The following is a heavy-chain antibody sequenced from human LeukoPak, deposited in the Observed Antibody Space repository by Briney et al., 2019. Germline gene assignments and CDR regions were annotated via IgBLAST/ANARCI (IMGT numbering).Heavy chain of an antibody. CDR3: GRGGSSGVDY. J-gene: IGHJ4*02. CDR1: GYTFTDNA. Sequence: ASVKVSCKTSGYTFTDNALHWVRQAPGQRLDWMGWIRTDNGDTKYSQKFQGGVTLTRDTSASTVYVELSSLRSEDTAVYYCGRGGSSGVDYWGQGTLVTVSS. CDR2: IRTDNGDT. D-gene: IGHD2-15*01. V-gene: IGHV1-3*04.